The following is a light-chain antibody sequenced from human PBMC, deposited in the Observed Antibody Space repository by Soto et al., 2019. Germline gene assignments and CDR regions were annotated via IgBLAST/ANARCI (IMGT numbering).Light chain of an antibody. V-gene: IGLV2-18*02. CDR1: SSDVGSYNR. CDR3: YSFTSSNTYV. Sequence: HSALTQPPSVSGSPGQSVAISCTGTSSDVGSYNRVSWYQQAPGTAPKVMIYEVSSRPSGVPDRFSGSKSGNTASLTISGLQPEDEADYYCYSFTSSNTYVFGTGNKVTVL. J-gene: IGLJ1*01. CDR2: EVS.